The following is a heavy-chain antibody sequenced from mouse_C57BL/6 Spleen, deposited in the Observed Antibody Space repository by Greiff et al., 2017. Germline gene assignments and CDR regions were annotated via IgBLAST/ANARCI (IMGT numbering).Heavy chain of an antibody. J-gene: IGHJ4*01. CDR3: ARNDEYDDYYAMYY. CDR1: GFSLTSYG. V-gene: IGHV2-2*01. CDR2: IWSGGST. Sequence: QVQLQQSGPGLVQPSQSLSITCTVSGFSLTSYGVHWVRQSPGEGLEWLGVIWSGGSTDYNAAFISRLSISKDNSKSQVFLKMNSLQADDTAIYYSARNDEYDDYYAMYYWGQGTSVTVSS. D-gene: IGHD2-4*01.